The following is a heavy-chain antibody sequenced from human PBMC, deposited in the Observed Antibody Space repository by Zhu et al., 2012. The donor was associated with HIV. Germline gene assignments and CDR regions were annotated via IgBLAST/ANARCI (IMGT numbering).Heavy chain of an antibody. CDR2: INHSGST. J-gene: IGHJ4*02. Sequence: QVQLQQWGAGLLKPSETLSLTCAVYGGSFSDYHWSWIRQPPGKGLEWIGEINHSGSTNYNRPLRSRVTMSVDTSKNQFSLKSSSVTAADTAVYYCVRVLQWFGESSETGSTFDYWGQGPWSPSPQ. D-gene: IGHD3-10*01. V-gene: IGHV4-34*01. CDR1: GGSFSDYH. CDR3: VRVLQWFGESSETGSTFDY.